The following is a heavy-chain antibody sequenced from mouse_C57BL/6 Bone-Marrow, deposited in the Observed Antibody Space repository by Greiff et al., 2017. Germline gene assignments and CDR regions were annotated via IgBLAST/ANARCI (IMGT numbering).Heavy chain of an antibody. CDR2: IHPNSGST. D-gene: IGHD1-1*01. J-gene: IGHJ4*01. V-gene: IGHV1-64*01. CDR1: GYTFTSYW. Sequence: QVQLQQPGAELVKPGASVKLSCKASGYTFTSYWMHWVKQRPGQGLEWIGMIHPNSGSTNYNEKFKSKATLTVDKSSCTAYMQLSSLTSEDSAVYYCARFSSLRDYAMDYWGQGTSVTVSS. CDR3: ARFSSLRDYAMDY.